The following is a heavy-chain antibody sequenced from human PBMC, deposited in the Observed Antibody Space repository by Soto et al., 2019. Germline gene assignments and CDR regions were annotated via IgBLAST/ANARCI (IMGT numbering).Heavy chain of an antibody. CDR2: MNPNSGNT. V-gene: IGHV1-8*01. J-gene: IGHJ6*03. D-gene: IGHD2-2*01. Sequence: QVQLVQSGAEVKKPGASVKVSCKASGYTFTSYDINWVRQATGQGLEWMGWMNPNSGNTGYAQKFQGRVTMTRNTSISTAYMELSSLRSEDTAVSYCARAVRYCSSTSCYYYMDVWGKGTTVTVSS. CDR1: GYTFTSYD. CDR3: ARAVRYCSSTSCYYYMDV.